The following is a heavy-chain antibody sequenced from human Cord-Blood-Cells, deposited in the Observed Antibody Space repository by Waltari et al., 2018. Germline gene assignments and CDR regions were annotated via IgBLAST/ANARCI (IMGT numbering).Heavy chain of an antibody. CDR2: IYYSGST. J-gene: IGHJ5*02. V-gene: IGHV4-59*01. D-gene: IGHD6-13*01. Sequence: QVQLQESGPGLVKPSETLSLTCTVSGGSISSYYWSRIRQPPWKGLEWFGYIYYSGSTNYNPSLKSRVTISVDTSKNQSSLKLSSVTAADTAVYYCARWYSSSWYWFDPWGQGTLVTVSS. CDR1: GGSISSYY. CDR3: ARWYSSSWYWFDP.